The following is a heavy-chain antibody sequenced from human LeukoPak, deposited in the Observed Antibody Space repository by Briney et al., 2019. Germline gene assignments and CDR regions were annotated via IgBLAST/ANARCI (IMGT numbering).Heavy chain of an antibody. CDR1: GFTFSSYA. J-gene: IGHJ4*02. CDR2: ISGSGGST. Sequence: PGGSLRLSCAASGFTFSSYAMSWVRQAPGKGLEWVSAISGSGGSTYYADSVKGRFTISRDNSKNTLYLQMNSLRAEDTAVYYCASQAEYYYDSSGYPTGYWGQGTLVTVSS. D-gene: IGHD3-22*01. CDR3: ASQAEYYYDSSGYPTGY. V-gene: IGHV3-23*01.